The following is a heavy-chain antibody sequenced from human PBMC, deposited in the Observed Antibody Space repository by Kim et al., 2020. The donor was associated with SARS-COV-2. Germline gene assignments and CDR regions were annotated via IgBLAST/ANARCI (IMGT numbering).Heavy chain of an antibody. CDR2: ISGSGGST. CDR1: GFTFSSYA. V-gene: IGHV3-23*01. J-gene: IGHJ4*02. CDR3: AKDGEYSSSYGRPDIVVVDY. Sequence: GGSLRLSCAASGFTFSSYAMSWVRQAPGKGLEWVSAISGSGGSTYYADSVKGRFTISRDNSKNTLYLQMNSLRAEDTAVYYCAKDGEYSSSYGRPDIVVVDYWGQGTLVTVSS. D-gene: IGHD6-6*01.